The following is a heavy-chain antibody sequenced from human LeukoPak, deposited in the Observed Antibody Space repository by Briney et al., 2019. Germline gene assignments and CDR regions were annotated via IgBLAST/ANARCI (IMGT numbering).Heavy chain of an antibody. CDR3: ARLRRSSGYYHDY. CDR1: GGSFSGYY. V-gene: IGHV4-34*01. CDR2: INHSGST. J-gene: IGHJ4*02. Sequence: SETLSLTCAVYGGSFSGYYWSWLRQPPGKGLEWIGEINHSGSTNYNPSLKSRVTISVDTSKNQFSLKLSSVTAADTAVYYCARLRRSSGYYHDYWGQGTSVTVSS. D-gene: IGHD3-22*01.